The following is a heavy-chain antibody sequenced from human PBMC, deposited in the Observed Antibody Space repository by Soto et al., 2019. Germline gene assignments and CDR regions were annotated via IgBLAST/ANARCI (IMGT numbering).Heavy chain of an antibody. CDR1: GFTFSTHG. CDR2: INPSGDST. D-gene: IGHD3-10*01. CDR3: AKVDVSTVGSFDY. J-gene: IGHJ4*01. V-gene: IGHV3-23*01. Sequence: PGGSLRLFCVASGFTFSTHGLSWVRQAPGKGLEWVSTINPSGDSTFYADSVKGRFTISRDNSKNTVYLQMNSLSVGDTAVYLCAKVDVSTVGSFDYWGHVGLVNVSS.